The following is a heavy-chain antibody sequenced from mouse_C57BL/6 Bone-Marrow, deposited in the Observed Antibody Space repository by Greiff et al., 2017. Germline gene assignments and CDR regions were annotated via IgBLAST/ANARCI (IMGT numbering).Heavy chain of an antibody. Sequence: QVQLQQSGPELVKPGASVKLSCKASGYTFTSYDITWVKQRPGQGLEWIGWIYPRAGSTKYHEKFKGKATLTVDTSSSTAYMELHSLTSEDSAVYCCARDYGSSYWYFAVWGTGTTVTVSS. CDR2: IYPRAGST. V-gene: IGHV1-85*01. D-gene: IGHD1-1*01. CDR1: GYTFTSYD. CDR3: ARDYGSSYWYFAV. J-gene: IGHJ1*03.